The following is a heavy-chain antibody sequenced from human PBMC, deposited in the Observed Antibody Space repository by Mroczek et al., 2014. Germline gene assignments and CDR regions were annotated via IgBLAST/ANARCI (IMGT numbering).Heavy chain of an antibody. CDR2: IYHSGST. V-gene: IGHV4-38-2*02. J-gene: IGHJ4*02. D-gene: IGHD3-10*01. CDR3: ARDRRVLWFGADY. Sequence: QVQLVQSGPGLVKPSETLSLTCTVSGYSISSGYYWGWIRQPPGKGLEWIGSIYHSGSTYYNPSLKSRVTISVDTSKNQFSLKLSSVTAADTAVYYCARDRRVLWFGADYWGQGTLVTVSS. CDR1: GYSISSGYY.